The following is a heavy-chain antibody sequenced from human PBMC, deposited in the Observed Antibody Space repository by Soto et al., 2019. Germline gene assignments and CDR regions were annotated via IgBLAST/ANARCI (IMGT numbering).Heavy chain of an antibody. Sequence: QVQLVQSGAEVKKPGASVKVSCKASGYTFTSYGISWVRQAPGQGLEWMGWISAYNGNTNYAQKLQGRVTMTTDTATSTAYMELRSMRSDDTAVYYCARDKGAYCGGDCYSTWFDPWGQGTLVTVSS. J-gene: IGHJ5*02. V-gene: IGHV1-18*01. D-gene: IGHD2-21*02. CDR2: ISAYNGNT. CDR3: ARDKGAYCGGDCYSTWFDP. CDR1: GYTFTSYG.